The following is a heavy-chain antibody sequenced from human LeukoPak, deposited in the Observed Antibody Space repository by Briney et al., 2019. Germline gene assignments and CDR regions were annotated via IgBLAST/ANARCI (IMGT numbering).Heavy chain of an antibody. CDR3: ARASSGPRLHYYYYGMDV. CDR2: INHSGST. CDR1: GGSISSSSYY. V-gene: IGHV4-39*07. J-gene: IGHJ6*02. Sequence: SETLSLTCTVSGGSISSSSYYWGWIRQPPGKGLEWIGEINHSGSTNYNPSLKSRVTISVDTSKNQFSLKLSSVTAADTAVYYCARASSGPRLHYYYYGMDVWGQGTTVTVSS. D-gene: IGHD3-22*01.